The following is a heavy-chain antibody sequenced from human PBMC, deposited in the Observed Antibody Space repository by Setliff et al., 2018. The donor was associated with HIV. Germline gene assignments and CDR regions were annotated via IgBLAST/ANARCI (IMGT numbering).Heavy chain of an antibody. V-gene: IGHV1-2*02. CDR2: INPNSGGT. CDR3: ARDRGRYGDYRDFDY. D-gene: IGHD4-17*01. CDR1: GDTFTGYY. J-gene: IGHJ4*02. Sequence: ASVKVSCKASGDTFTGYYMHWVRQAPGQGLEWMGWINPNSGGTNYAQKFQGRVTMTRDTSISTAYMELSRLKSDDTAVYYCARDRGRYGDYRDFDYWGPGALVTVSS.